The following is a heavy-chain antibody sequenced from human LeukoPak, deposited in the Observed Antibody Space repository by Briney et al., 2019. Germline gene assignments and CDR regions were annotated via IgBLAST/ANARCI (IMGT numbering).Heavy chain of an antibody. CDR1: GGSISSSSYF. Sequence: SSETLSLTCSVAGGSISSSSYFWAWIRQAPGKGREWIGSVYYRGSTYYNPSLKSRVTISLDTSRNQFSLNLNSVTAADTAVYYCARVASGYYYYGMDVWGQGTTVTVSS. V-gene: IGHV4-39*07. CDR3: ARVASGYYYYGMDV. CDR2: VYYRGST. D-gene: IGHD3-10*01. J-gene: IGHJ6*02.